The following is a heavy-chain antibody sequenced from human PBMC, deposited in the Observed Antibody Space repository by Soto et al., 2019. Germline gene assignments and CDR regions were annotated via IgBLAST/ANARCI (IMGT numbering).Heavy chain of an antibody. CDR2: IKSKTDGGAT. Sequence: GGSLRLSCASSGFTFNNAAMNWVRQGPGKGLEWVGRIKSKTDGGATDYAAPVKGRFTISRDDSKNTLYLQMNSLRSEDTAVYYCARSQGSSTSLEIYYYYYYGMDVWGQGTTVTVSS. J-gene: IGHJ6*02. CDR3: ARSQGSSTSLEIYYYYYYGMDV. V-gene: IGHV3-15*07. D-gene: IGHD2-2*01. CDR1: GFTFNNAA.